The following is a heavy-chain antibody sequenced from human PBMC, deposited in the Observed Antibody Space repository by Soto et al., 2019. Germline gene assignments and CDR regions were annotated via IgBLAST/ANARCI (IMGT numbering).Heavy chain of an antibody. V-gene: IGHV1-3*01. J-gene: IGHJ6*02. CDR1: GYTFTSYA. CDR3: ARVGSTSWHYYYGMHG. D-gene: IGHD2-2*01. Sequence: SVKVSCKASGYTFTSYAMHWVRQAPGQRLEWMGWINAGNGNTKYSQKFQGRVTITRDTSASTAYMELSRLRSEDTAVYYCARVGSTSWHYYYGMHGWGQGTTVTVSS. CDR2: INAGNGNT.